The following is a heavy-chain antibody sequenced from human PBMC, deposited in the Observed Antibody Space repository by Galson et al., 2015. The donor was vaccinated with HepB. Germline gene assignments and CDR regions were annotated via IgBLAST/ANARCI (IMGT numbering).Heavy chain of an antibody. V-gene: IGHV3-23*01. CDR1: GFTFSSYA. CDR2: ISGSGDST. CDR3: ARERYSGSYHYYYGMDV. Sequence: SLRLSCAASGFTFSSYAMNWVRQAPGKGLEWVSGISGSGDSTYYADSVKGRFTISRDNSKNTLYLQMNSLRAEDTAVYYCARERYSGSYHYYYGMDVWGQGTTVTVSS. J-gene: IGHJ6*02. D-gene: IGHD1-26*01.